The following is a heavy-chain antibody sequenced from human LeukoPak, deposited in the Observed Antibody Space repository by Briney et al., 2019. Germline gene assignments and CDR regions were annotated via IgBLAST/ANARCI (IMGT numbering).Heavy chain of an antibody. D-gene: IGHD3-9*01. CDR3: ARSRPAYDILTGATNWFDP. V-gene: IGHV1-69*13. CDR2: IIPIFGTA. J-gene: IGHJ5*02. CDR1: GYTFTTYY. Sequence: ASVKVSCKTSGYTFTTYYLHWVRQAPGQGLKWMGGIIPIFGTANYAQKFQGRVTITADESTSTAYMELSSLRSEDAAVYYCARSRPAYDILTGATNWFDPWGQGTLVTVSS.